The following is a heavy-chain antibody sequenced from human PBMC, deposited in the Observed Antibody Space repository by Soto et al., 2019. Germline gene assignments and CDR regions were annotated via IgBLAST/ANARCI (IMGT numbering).Heavy chain of an antibody. V-gene: IGHV1-18*01. J-gene: IGHJ6*02. Sequence: QAQLVQSGAEVRKPGASVKVSCKASGYTFYSHSISWVRQAPGQGLEWMGRINADYGNTQYAQKVRGRVNMTTDTSTTTVYMELTNLRSDDTAVYYCARCIQGDYYYGMDVWGQGTTVTVSS. CDR3: ARCIQGDYYYGMDV. D-gene: IGHD5-18*01. CDR1: GYTFYSHS. CDR2: INADYGNT.